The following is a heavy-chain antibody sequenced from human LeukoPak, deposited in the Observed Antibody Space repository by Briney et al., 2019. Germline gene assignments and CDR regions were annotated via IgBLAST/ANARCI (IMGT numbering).Heavy chain of an antibody. J-gene: IGHJ1*01. Sequence: GGSLRLSCAASGFTFSSYAMSWVRQAPGKGLEWVSSISGSGNRTYYADSVKGRFTISRDNAKNSLYLQMNSLRAEDTAVYYCARDPPSFQHRGQGTLVTVSS. CDR3: ARDPPSFQH. CDR2: ISGSGNRT. CDR1: GFTFSSYA. V-gene: IGHV3-23*01.